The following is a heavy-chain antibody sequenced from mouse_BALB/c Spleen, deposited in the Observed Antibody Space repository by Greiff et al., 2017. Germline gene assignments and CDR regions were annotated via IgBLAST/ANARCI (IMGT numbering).Heavy chain of an antibody. Sequence: EVHLVESGGGLVKPGGSLKLSCAASGFTFSSYTMSWVRQTPEKRLEWVATISSGGSYTYYPDSVKGRFTISRDNAKNTLYLQMSSLKSEDTAMYYCTRDGSYFDYWGQGTTLTVSS. V-gene: IGHV5-6-4*01. CDR3: TRDGSYFDY. J-gene: IGHJ2*01. CDR1: GFTFSSYT. CDR2: ISSGGSYT.